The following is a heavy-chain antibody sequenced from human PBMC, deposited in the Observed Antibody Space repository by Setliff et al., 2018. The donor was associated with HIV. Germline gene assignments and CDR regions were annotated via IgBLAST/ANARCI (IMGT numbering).Heavy chain of an antibody. J-gene: IGHJ6*03. Sequence: PSETLSLTCTVSGGSISSGNSYWSWIRQPAVKGLEWIGHIYTSGNTNYNPSLKSRVTISIDTSKNQFSLKLTSVTAADTAVYSCARRVAAAGPSYYYYYMDVWGKGTTVTVSS. CDR1: GGSISSGNSY. CDR3: ARRVAAAGPSYYYYYMDV. V-gene: IGHV4-61*09. D-gene: IGHD6-13*01. CDR2: IYTSGNT.